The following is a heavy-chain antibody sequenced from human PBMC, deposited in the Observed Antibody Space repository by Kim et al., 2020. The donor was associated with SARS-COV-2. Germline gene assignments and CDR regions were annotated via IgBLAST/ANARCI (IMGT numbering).Heavy chain of an antibody. D-gene: IGHD4-17*01. V-gene: IGHV3-21*01. CDR3: ARGVPDYGDFYYYYYYGMGV. CDR2: ISSSSSYI. J-gene: IGHJ6*02. Sequence: GGSLRLSCAASGFTFSSYSMNWVRQAPGKGLEWVSSISSSSSYIYYADSVKGRFTISRDNAKNSLYLQMNSLRAEDTAVYYCARGVPDYGDFYYYYYYGMGVWGQGTTVTVSS. CDR1: GFTFSSYS.